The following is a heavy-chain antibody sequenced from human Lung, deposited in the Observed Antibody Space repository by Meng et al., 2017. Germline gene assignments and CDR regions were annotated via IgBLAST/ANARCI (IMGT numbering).Heavy chain of an antibody. V-gene: IGHV3-21*01. CDR2: ISESGNYR. J-gene: IGHJ4*02. Sequence: EVQLVESGGGLVKPGGSLRVSCAASGFTLSDDSMNWVRRAPGKGLEWVSSISESGNYRYYADSVKGRFTVTRDNAKNSLYLQMNSLRAEDTAVYYCARGDGSGSLFENWGQGTLVTVSS. CDR1: GFTLSDDS. D-gene: IGHD3-10*01. CDR3: ARGDGSGSLFEN.